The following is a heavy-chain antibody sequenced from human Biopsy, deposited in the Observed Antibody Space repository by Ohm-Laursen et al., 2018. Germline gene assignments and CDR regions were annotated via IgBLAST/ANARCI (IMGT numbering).Heavy chain of an antibody. J-gene: IGHJ4*02. CDR2: IKKKTDGGTT. V-gene: IGHV3-15*07. D-gene: IGHD6-6*01. CDR3: TTDRGIAVRPIFDT. CDR1: GFTFNKHA. Sequence: SLRLSCTASGFTFNKHAMNWVRQAPGKGLQWVGRIKKKTDGGTTDYPAPMNGRFIISRDDSRNILYLQMNNLGTEDTAVYYCTTDRGIAVRPIFDTWGQGTLVTVSS.